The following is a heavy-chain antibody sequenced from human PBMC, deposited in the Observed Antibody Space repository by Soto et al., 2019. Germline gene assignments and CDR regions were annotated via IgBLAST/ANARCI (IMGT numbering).Heavy chain of an antibody. Sequence: PSETLSLTCAVYGGSFSGYYWSWIRQPPGKGPEWIGEINHSGSTNYNPSLKSRVTISVDTSKNQFSLKLSSVTAADTAVYYCARGRHKWLRRSWFDPWGQGTLVTVSS. CDR3: ARGRHKWLRRSWFDP. CDR2: INHSGST. D-gene: IGHD5-12*01. V-gene: IGHV4-34*01. J-gene: IGHJ5*02. CDR1: GGSFSGYY.